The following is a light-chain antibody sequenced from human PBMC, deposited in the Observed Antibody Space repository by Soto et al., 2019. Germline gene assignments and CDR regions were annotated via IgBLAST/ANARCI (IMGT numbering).Light chain of an antibody. V-gene: IGKV3-20*01. Sequence: EIVLTQSPGTLSLSPGERATLSCRASQSVTRNYLAWHQQKPGQTPRLLVYGASSRAIGIPDRFSGSVSGSDFILTINRLEPEDFAVYYCQQYGSSHTFGQGTRLEIK. J-gene: IGKJ5*01. CDR1: QSVTRNY. CDR3: QQYGSSHT. CDR2: GAS.